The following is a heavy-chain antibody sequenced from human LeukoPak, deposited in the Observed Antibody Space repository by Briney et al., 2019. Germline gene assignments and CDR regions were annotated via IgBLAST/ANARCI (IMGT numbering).Heavy chain of an antibody. CDR2: ISTYNGNT. J-gene: IGHJ4*02. D-gene: IGHD1-7*01. Sequence: ASVKVSCKASGYTFTSYGISWVRQAPGQGLEWMGWISTYNGNTNYAQKLQGRVTMTTDTSTSTAYMELRSLRSDDTAVYYCARDSITGTTFDYWGQGTLVTVSS. CDR3: ARDSITGTTFDY. CDR1: GYTFTSYG. V-gene: IGHV1-18*01.